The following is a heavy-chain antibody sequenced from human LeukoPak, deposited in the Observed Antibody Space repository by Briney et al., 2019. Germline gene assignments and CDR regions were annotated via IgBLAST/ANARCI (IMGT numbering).Heavy chain of an antibody. V-gene: IGHV1-3*01. Sequence: ASVNVSCKASGYTFTSYAMHWVRQAPGQRLEWMGWINAGNGNTKYSQKFQGRVTITRDTSASTAYMELSSLRSEDTAVYYCARDKGYSYGPYYYYGMDVWGQGTTVTVSS. D-gene: IGHD5-18*01. CDR2: INAGNGNT. CDR3: ARDKGYSYGPYYYYGMDV. CDR1: GYTFTSYA. J-gene: IGHJ6*02.